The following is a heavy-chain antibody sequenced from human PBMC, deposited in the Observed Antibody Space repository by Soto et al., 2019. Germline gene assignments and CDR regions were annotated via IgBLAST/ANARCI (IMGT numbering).Heavy chain of an antibody. CDR2: ISPYNGKT. V-gene: IGHV1-18*04. J-gene: IGHJ5*02. Sequence: QVQLVQSGGEVKKQGASVKVSCKASVYSFGIFGMNWVRQSPGLGLEWMGWISPYNGKTEIAEKFQCRVSMAMDTSTSTAYREVRSLRSEDTAVYFCARDPHDYWSSYFFDPWGQGTLVTVSS. D-gene: IGHD3-3*01. CDR3: ARDPHDYWSSYFFDP. CDR1: VYSFGIFG.